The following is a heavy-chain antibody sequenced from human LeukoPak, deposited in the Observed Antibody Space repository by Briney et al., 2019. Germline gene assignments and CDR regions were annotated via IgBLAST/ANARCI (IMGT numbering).Heavy chain of an antibody. CDR3: VGGDILTGYYTY. CDR2: ISGSAATV. V-gene: IGHV3-23*01. D-gene: IGHD3-9*01. J-gene: IGHJ4*02. Sequence: PGGTLRLSCAASGFTFSNYGMTWVRQAPGKGLEWVSSISGSAATVSYADSVKGRFTISRDNSKNTLYLQMNSLRVEDTALYYCVGGDILTGYYTYWGQGTLVTVSS. CDR1: GFTFSNYG.